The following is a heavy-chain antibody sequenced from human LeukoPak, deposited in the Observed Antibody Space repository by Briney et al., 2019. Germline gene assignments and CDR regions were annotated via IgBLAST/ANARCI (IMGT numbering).Heavy chain of an antibody. J-gene: IGHJ3*02. D-gene: IGHD1-26*01. CDR1: GGAFSSYA. CDR2: IIPIFGTA. Sequence: SVKVSCKASGGAFSSYAISWVRQAPGQGLEWMGGIIPIFGTANYAQKFQGRVTITADESTSTAYMELSSLRSEDTAVYYCARDSVKEWELRLMVRAFDIWGQGTMVTVSS. CDR3: ARDSVKEWELRLMVRAFDI. V-gene: IGHV1-69*01.